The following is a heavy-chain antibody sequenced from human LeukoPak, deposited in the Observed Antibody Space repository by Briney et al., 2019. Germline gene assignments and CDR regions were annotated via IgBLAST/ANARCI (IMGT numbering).Heavy chain of an antibody. D-gene: IGHD4-17*01. CDR2: INHSGST. J-gene: IGHJ6*03. CDR1: GGSFGDYY. Sequence: SETLSLTCAVYGGSFGDYYWSWIRQPPGKGLEWIGEINHSGSTNYNPSLKSRVTISVDTFKNQFSLKLSSVTAADTAVYYCAKVDYGDYPYYYFYMDVWGKGTAVTVSS. V-gene: IGHV4-34*01. CDR3: AKVDYGDYPYYYFYMDV.